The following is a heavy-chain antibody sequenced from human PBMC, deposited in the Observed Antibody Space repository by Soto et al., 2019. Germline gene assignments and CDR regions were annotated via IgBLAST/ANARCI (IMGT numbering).Heavy chain of an antibody. CDR1: GGSISSGDYY. D-gene: IGHD6-6*01. CDR2: IYYSGST. V-gene: IGHV4-30-4*01. J-gene: IGHJ5*02. CDR3: ARDAFEYSSSVNWFDP. Sequence: SETLSLTCTVSGGSISSGDYYWSWIRQPPGKGLEWIGYIYYSGSTYYNPSLKSRVTVSVDTSKNQFSLKLSSVTAADTAVYYCARDAFEYSSSVNWFDPWGQGTLVTVSS.